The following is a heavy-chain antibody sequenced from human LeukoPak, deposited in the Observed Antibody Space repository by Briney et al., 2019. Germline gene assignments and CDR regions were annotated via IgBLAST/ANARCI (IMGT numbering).Heavy chain of an antibody. CDR1: GFTFSSYG. J-gene: IGHJ6*03. Sequence: PGGSLRLSCAASGFTFSSYGMHWVRQAPGKGLEWVAVISYDGSNKYYADSVKGRFTISRDNSKNTLYLQMNSLRAEDTAVYYCARASGIAVAGFYMDVWGKGTTVTVSS. CDR3: ARASGIAVAGFYMDV. CDR2: ISYDGSNK. V-gene: IGHV3-30*03. D-gene: IGHD6-19*01.